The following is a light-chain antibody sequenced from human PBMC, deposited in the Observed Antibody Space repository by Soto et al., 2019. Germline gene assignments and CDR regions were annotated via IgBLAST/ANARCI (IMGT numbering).Light chain of an antibody. V-gene: IGLV2-14*03. CDR3: SAYTRSYTYV. Sequence: QSALTQPASVSGSPGQSITISCAGSSDDIGGYNFVSWYQQRPGKAPKLMIYDVNNRPSGISHRFSGSKSCSTASLTISGLQPEDDADYYCSAYTRSYTYVFGVGTKLTVL. CDR2: DVN. CDR1: SDDIGGYNF. J-gene: IGLJ1*01.